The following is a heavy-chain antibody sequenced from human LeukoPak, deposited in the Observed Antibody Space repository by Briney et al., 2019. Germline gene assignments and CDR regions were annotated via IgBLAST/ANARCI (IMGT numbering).Heavy chain of an antibody. CDR1: GGSVSSGSYY. CDR3: ARHHVDYDFWSSYHTPQYYFDY. V-gene: IGHV4-61*01. D-gene: IGHD3-3*01. J-gene: IGHJ4*02. Sequence: SSETLSLTCTVSGGSVSSGSYYWSWIRQPPGKGLEWIGYIYYSGSTNYNPSLKSRVTISVDTSKNQFSLKLSSVTAADTAVYYCARHHVDYDFWSSYHTPQYYFDYWGQGTLVTVSS. CDR2: IYYSGST.